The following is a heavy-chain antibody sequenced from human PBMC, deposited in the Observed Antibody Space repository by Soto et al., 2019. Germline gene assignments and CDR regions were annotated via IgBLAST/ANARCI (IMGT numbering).Heavy chain of an antibody. J-gene: IGHJ6*02. Sequence: VGSLRLSCAASGFTFSSYAMHWVRQAPGKGLEWVAVISYDGSNKYYADSVKGRFTISRDNSKNTLYLQMNSLRAEDTAVYYCARGQLVPPYYYYYGMDVWGQGTTVTVSS. CDR1: GFTFSSYA. CDR3: ARGQLVPPYYYYYGMDV. D-gene: IGHD6-6*01. V-gene: IGHV3-30-3*01. CDR2: ISYDGSNK.